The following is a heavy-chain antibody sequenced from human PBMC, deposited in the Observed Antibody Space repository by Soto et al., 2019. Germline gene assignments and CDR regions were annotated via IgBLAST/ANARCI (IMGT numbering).Heavy chain of an antibody. D-gene: IGHD4-4*01. CDR3: ARHSYYSNPLRFDP. CDR1: GGSITGYS. CDR2: IHYSGST. V-gene: IGHV4-59*08. J-gene: IGHJ5*02. Sequence: QVQLQESGPGLVQPSEPLSLTCTVSGGSITGYSWSWIRQPPGKGPEWIGNIHYSGSTNYNPSLKSRVTISVDTSKNQFSLRLSSVTAAETAVYYCARHSYYSNPLRFDPWGQGTLVTVSS.